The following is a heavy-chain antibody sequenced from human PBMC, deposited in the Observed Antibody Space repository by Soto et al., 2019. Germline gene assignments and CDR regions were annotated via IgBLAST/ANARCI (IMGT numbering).Heavy chain of an antibody. D-gene: IGHD6-6*01. J-gene: IGHJ5*02. CDR3: GRSRGLAGRPPDL. Sequence: EVQLVESGGGLVQPGRSLRLSCAASGFTFDDYAMHWVRQAPGKGLEWVSGITWNSGDITYTGSVKGRFSISRDNAENFLYLHMNSLRPEDTGFYFCGRSRGLAGRPPDLWGQGTLVTVSS. CDR2: ITWNSGDI. V-gene: IGHV3-9*01. CDR1: GFTFDDYA.